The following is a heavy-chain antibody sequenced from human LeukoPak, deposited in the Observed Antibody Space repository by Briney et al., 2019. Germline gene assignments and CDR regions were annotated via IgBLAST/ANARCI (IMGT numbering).Heavy chain of an antibody. D-gene: IGHD2-21*01. CDR1: GYTLTGYY. J-gene: IGHJ5*02. V-gene: IGHV1-2*02. CDR3: VACGPVPDNWFDP. CDR2: INPNSGGT. Sequence: ASVKVSCKASGYTLTGYYMHWVRQAPGQGLEWMGWINPNSGGTNYAQTFQGRVTMTRDTSISTAYMELSRLRSDDTAVYYCVACGPVPDNWFDPWGQGTLVTVSS.